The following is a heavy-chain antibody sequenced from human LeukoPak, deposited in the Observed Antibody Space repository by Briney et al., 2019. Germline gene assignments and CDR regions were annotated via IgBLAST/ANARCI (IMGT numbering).Heavy chain of an antibody. Sequence: GGSLRLSCAASGFTFSASSIHWVRQAPGKGLEWVSYISSSRNYIFYADSVKGRFTISRDNAKNSLYLQMNSLRAEDTAVYYCARDPYYYDSSGYYGEGFDYWGQGTLVTVSS. CDR1: GFTFSASS. J-gene: IGHJ4*02. CDR2: ISSSRNYI. D-gene: IGHD3-22*01. V-gene: IGHV3-21*01. CDR3: ARDPYYYDSSGYYGEGFDY.